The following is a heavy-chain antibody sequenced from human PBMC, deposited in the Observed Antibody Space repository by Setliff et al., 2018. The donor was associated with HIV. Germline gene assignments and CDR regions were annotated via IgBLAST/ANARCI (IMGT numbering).Heavy chain of an antibody. CDR2: ISSGGST. D-gene: IGHD3-16*01. V-gene: IGHV3-53*01. J-gene: IGHJ5*02. CDR1: GFTVSSKY. Sequence: PGGSLRLSCAASGFTVSSKYMSWVRQAPGKGLEWVSGISSGGSTYYADSVEGLFTISRDDSKNMVHLEMNGLRPEDTAVYYCAKGVKWLDPWGQGALVTVSS. CDR3: AKGVKWLDP.